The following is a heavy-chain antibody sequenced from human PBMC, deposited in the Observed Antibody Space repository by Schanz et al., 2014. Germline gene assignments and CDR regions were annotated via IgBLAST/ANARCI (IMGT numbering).Heavy chain of an antibody. CDR2: LSGSGGST. CDR3: AKQIHYDILTVTRN. Sequence: EVQLVESGGGLVKPGGSLRLSCEASEFTVSSNHMSWVRQAPGKGLEWVSALSGSGGSTYYADSVKGRFTISRDNSKNTLYLQMNSLRAEDTAVYYCAKQIHYDILTVTRNWGQGTLVTVSS. CDR1: EFTVSSNH. D-gene: IGHD3-9*01. J-gene: IGHJ4*02. V-gene: IGHV3-23*04.